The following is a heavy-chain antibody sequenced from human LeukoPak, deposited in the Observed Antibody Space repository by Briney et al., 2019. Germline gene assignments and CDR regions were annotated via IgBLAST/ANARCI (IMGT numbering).Heavy chain of an antibody. Sequence: GASVKVSCKASGYTFTSYGISWVRQAPGQGLEWMGWIIPILGIANYAQKFQGRVTITADKSTSTAYMELSSLRSEDTAVYYCARMGPMVRELEFDPWGQGTLVTVSS. CDR3: ARMGPMVRELEFDP. V-gene: IGHV1-69*10. CDR1: GYTFTSYG. J-gene: IGHJ5*02. CDR2: IIPILGIA. D-gene: IGHD4/OR15-4a*01.